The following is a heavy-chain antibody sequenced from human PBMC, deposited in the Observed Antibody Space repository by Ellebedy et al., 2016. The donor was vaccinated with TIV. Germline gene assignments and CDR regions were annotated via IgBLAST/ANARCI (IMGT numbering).Heavy chain of an antibody. CDR1: GYSIRSGYY. CDR3: ARTDLRYGMDV. J-gene: IGHJ6*02. V-gene: IGHV4-38-2*02. CDR2: VYHSGSF. D-gene: IGHD3/OR15-3a*01. Sequence: GSLRLXCIVSGYSIRSGYYWGWIRQPPGKGLEWIGNVYHSGSFYYNPSLRSRVTLSPDTSKNSLSLRLSSVTAADTAMYYCARTDLRYGMDVWGQGTTVTVS.